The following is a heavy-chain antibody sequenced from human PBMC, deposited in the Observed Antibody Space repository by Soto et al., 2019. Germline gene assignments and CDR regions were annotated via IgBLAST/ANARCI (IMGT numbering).Heavy chain of an antibody. CDR3: ARGYYGDVYYFDY. CDR2: IYYSGST. CDR1: GGSISSGGYY. V-gene: IGHV4-31*03. J-gene: IGHJ4*02. D-gene: IGHD4-17*01. Sequence: PSETLSLTCTVSGGSISSGGYYWSWIRQHPGKGLEWIGYIYYSGSTYYNPSLKSRVTISVDASKNQFSLKLSSVTAADTAVYYCARGYYGDVYYFDYWGQGTLVTVSS.